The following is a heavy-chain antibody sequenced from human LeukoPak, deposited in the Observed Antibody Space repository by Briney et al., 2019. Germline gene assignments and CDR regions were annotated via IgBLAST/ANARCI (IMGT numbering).Heavy chain of an antibody. J-gene: IGHJ4*02. CDR2: IYYSGSP. Sequence: PSEPLSLTCTVSVGSISSYHWSCIRQPPGEGVVGLGYIYYSGSPKYHPSLKRRVPISVDTFKEQVAPKLSSVAAAGTAVYFFARGGMSGSYSPDSWGQGTLVTVSS. CDR1: VGSISSYH. D-gene: IGHD1-26*01. CDR3: ARGGMSGSYSPDS. V-gene: IGHV4-59*01.